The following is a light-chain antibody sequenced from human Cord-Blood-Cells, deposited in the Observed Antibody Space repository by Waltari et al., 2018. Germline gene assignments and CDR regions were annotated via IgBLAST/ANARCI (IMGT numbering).Light chain of an antibody. CDR2: DAY. Sequence: DIQMTQSPSTPSASVGDSVTITCRASQSISSWLAWYPQKPGKAPKLLIYDAYSLESGVPSRFSCSVSGTEFTLTISSLQPDDFATYYCQQYNSYPIFGGGTKVEIK. V-gene: IGKV1-5*01. CDR3: QQYNSYPI. J-gene: IGKJ4*01. CDR1: QSISSW.